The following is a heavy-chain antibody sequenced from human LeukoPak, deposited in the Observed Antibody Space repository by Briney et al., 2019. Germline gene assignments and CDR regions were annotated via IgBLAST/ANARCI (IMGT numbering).Heavy chain of an antibody. CDR3: ARERGIIAFDL. Sequence: GASVKVSCKASGYTFTSYDINWVRQAPGQGLEWMGWMNTNNGNTGYAQKFQGRVTMTRSTSISTAYMELNSLRSDDTAVYYCARERGIIAFDLWGQGTMVTVSS. CDR1: GYTFTSYD. CDR2: MNTNNGNT. D-gene: IGHD2-21*01. J-gene: IGHJ3*01. V-gene: IGHV1-8*01.